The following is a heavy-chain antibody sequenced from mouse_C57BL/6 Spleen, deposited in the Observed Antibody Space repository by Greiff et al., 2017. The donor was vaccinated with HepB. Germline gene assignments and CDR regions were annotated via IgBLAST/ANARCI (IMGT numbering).Heavy chain of an antibody. CDR3: ARPSLSHDGYFDV. J-gene: IGHJ1*03. CDR2: IHPYSGST. D-gene: IGHD2-12*01. V-gene: IGHV1-64*01. Sequence: QVQLQQPGAELVKPGASVKLSCKASGYTFTSYWMHWVKQRPGQGLEWIGMIHPYSGSTNYNEKFKSKATLTVDKSSSPAYMQLSSLPSEDSAVYYCARPSLSHDGYFDVWGTGTTVTVSS. CDR1: GYTFTSYW.